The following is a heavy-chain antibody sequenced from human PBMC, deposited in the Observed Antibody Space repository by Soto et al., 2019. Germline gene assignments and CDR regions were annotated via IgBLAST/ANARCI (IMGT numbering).Heavy chain of an antibody. J-gene: IGHJ6*02. CDR1: GYTFTSYG. CDR2: ISAYNGNT. D-gene: IGHD2-2*01. CDR3: ARDGDIVVVPAAPYYYYYYGMDV. Sequence: VASVKVSCKASGYTFTSYGISWVRQAPGQGLEWMGWISAYNGNTNYAQKLQGRVTMTTDTSTSTAYMELRSLRSDDTAVYYCARDGDIVVVPAAPYYYYYYGMDVWGQGTTVTVSS. V-gene: IGHV1-18*04.